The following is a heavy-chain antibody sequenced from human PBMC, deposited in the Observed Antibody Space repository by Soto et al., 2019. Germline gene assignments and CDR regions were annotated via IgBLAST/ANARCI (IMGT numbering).Heavy chain of an antibody. V-gene: IGHV1-69*13. Sequence: ASVKVSCKASGGTFSSYAISWVRQAPGQGLEWMGGIIPIFGTANYAQKFQGRVTITADESTSTAYMELSSLRSEDTAVYYCARKVLERANAFDIWGQGTMVTVSS. D-gene: IGHD1-1*01. CDR1: GGTFSSYA. CDR3: ARKVLERANAFDI. J-gene: IGHJ3*02. CDR2: IIPIFGTA.